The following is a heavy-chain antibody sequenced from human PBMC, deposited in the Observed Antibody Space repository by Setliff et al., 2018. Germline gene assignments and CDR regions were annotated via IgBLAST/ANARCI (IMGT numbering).Heavy chain of an antibody. CDR3: RYWSGYYNNDY. Sequence: PSETLSLTCAVYGDSFSDYYWSWIRQPPGQGLEWIEEINHSGHTNYSPSLRSRVTMSVDTSKKQLSLKLSSVTAADTAVYYCRYWSGYYNNDYWGQGTLVTVSS. D-gene: IGHD3-3*01. V-gene: IGHV4-34*01. CDR2: INHSGHT. CDR1: GDSFSDYY. J-gene: IGHJ4*02.